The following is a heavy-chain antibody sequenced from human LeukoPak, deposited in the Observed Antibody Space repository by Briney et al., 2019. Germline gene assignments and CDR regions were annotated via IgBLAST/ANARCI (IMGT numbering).Heavy chain of an antibody. CDR1: GFSLSSSAVG. J-gene: IGHJ4*02. V-gene: IGHV2-5*02. CDR3: AHSVGFHARAGITIIESHFDF. CDR2: IYWDDDE. D-gene: IGHD3-22*01. Sequence: SGPTLVNPTQTLTLTCTFSGFSLSSSAVGVGWIRQPPGKALEWLALIYWDDDERYSPSLRSRLTITKDTSKNQVVLTMTNMDPVDTATYYCAHSVGFHARAGITIIESHFDFWGQGTLVTVSS.